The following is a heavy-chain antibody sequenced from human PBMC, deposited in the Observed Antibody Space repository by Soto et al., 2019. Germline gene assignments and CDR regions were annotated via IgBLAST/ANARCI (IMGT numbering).Heavy chain of an antibody. Sequence: PSETLSLTCTVSGGSISSYYWSWIRQPLGKGLEWIGYIYYSGSTNYNPSLKSRVTISVDTSKNQFSLKLSSVTAADTAVYYCARNGERAAAGKYYYYGMDVWGQGTTVTVSS. CDR3: ARNGERAAAGKYYYYGMDV. V-gene: IGHV4-59*01. D-gene: IGHD6-13*01. J-gene: IGHJ6*02. CDR1: GGSISSYY. CDR2: IYYSGST.